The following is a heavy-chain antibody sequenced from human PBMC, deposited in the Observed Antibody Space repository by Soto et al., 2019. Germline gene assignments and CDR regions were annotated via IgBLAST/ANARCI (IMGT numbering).Heavy chain of an antibody. Sequence: ASVKVSCKVSGYTLTELSMHWVRQAPGKGLERMGGFDPEDGETIYAQKFQGRVTMTEDTSTDTAYMELSSLRSEDTAVYYCATVLPPTIVVVPAAMYSFDYWGQGTLVTVS. V-gene: IGHV1-24*01. D-gene: IGHD2-2*01. CDR2: FDPEDGET. J-gene: IGHJ4*02. CDR1: GYTLTELS. CDR3: ATVLPPTIVVVPAAMYSFDY.